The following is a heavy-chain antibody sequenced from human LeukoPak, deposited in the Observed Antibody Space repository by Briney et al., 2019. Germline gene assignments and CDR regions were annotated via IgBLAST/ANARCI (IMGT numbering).Heavy chain of an antibody. CDR2: IVYDGSNK. CDR3: ARGSLDGTYTFDI. V-gene: IGHV3-30-3*01. D-gene: IGHD1-1*01. CDR1: GFTFSSYA. J-gene: IGHJ3*02. Sequence: GGSLRLSCAASGFTFSSYAMYWVRQAPGKGLEWVAVIVYDGSNKKYADSVRGRFTISRDNSKNTLYLQMNSLRAEDTAVYYCARGSLDGTYTFDIWGQGTMVTVSS.